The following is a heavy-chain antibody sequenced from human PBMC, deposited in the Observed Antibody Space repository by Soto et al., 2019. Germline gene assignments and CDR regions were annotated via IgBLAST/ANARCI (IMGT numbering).Heavy chain of an antibody. CDR2: ISGSGGST. J-gene: IGHJ6*03. D-gene: IGHD3-10*01. Sequence: GGSLRLSCAASGFTFSSYAMSWVRQAPGKGLEWVSAISGSGGSTYYADSVKGRFTISRDNSKNTLYLQMNSLRAEDTAVYYCAKEAVLLWFGELLSSYYYYYMDVWGKGTTVTVSS. CDR1: GFTFSSYA. CDR3: AKEAVLLWFGELLSSYYYYYMDV. V-gene: IGHV3-23*01.